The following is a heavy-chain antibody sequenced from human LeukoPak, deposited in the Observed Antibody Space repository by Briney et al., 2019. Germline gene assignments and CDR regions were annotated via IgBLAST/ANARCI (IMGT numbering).Heavy chain of an antibody. CDR1: GYSFTSYW. CDR3: AIRDTAMDFDY. Sequence: PVESLKISCQGSGYSFTSYWIGRVRQMPGKGLEWMGIIYPGDSDTRYSPSFQGQVTISADKSISTAYLQWGSLKASDTAMYYCAIRDTAMDFDYWGQGTLVTVSS. CDR2: IYPGDSDT. V-gene: IGHV5-51*01. J-gene: IGHJ4*02. D-gene: IGHD5-18*01.